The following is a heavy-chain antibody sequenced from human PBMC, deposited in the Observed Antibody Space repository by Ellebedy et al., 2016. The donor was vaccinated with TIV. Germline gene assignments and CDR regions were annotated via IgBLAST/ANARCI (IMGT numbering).Heavy chain of an antibody. D-gene: IGHD2-21*01. CDR2: IYYSEST. J-gene: IGHJ4*02. CDR3: ARVIGLRDCDGATCSPPPPLDY. CDR1: GGSISNYY. Sequence: GSLRLSCIVSGGSISNYYWNWIRQPPGKGLEWIGYIYYSESTNYNPSLKSRVTISLDTSKNHFSLKLTSVTAADTAVYYCARVIGLRDCDGATCSPPPPLDYWGQGTLVIVSS. V-gene: IGHV4-59*08.